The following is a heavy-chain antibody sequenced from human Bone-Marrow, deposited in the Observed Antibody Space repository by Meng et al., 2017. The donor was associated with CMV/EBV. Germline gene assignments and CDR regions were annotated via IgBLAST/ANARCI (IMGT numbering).Heavy chain of an antibody. CDR3: ARKAYSRGFDY. Sequence: GESLKISCAASGFTFSSYSMNWVRQAPGKGPEWVSSISSSSSYIYYADSVKGRFTISRDNAKNSLYLQMNSLRAEDTAVYYCARKAYSRGFDYWGQGTLVTVSS. D-gene: IGHD6-13*01. CDR1: GFTFSSYS. J-gene: IGHJ4*02. V-gene: IGHV3-21*01. CDR2: ISSSSSYI.